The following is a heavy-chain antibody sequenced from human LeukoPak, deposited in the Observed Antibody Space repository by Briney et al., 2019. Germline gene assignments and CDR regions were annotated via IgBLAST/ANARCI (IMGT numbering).Heavy chain of an antibody. V-gene: IGHV3-13*04. CDR1: GFTFSSYD. Sequence: GGSLILSCAASGFTFSSYDMHWVRQATGKGLEWVSAIGTAGDTYYPGSVKGRFTISRENAKNSLYLQMNSLRAGDTAVYYCARGGYSYAPGGYGMDVWGQGTTVTVSS. J-gene: IGHJ6*02. D-gene: IGHD5-18*01. CDR3: ARGGYSYAPGGYGMDV. CDR2: IGTAGDT.